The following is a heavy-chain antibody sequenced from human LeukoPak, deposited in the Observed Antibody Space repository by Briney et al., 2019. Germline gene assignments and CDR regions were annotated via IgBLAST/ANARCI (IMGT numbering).Heavy chain of an antibody. V-gene: IGHV3-7*01. Sequence: GGSLRLSCAASGFTFSSYWMSWVRQAPGKGLEWVANIKQDGSEKYYVDSVKGRFTISRDNAKNTLYLQMNSLRAEDTAVYYCARGLEPQSKYYYYMDVWGKGTTVTVSS. D-gene: IGHD1-1*01. CDR3: ARGLEPQSKYYYYMDV. J-gene: IGHJ6*03. CDR1: GFTFSSYW. CDR2: IKQDGSEK.